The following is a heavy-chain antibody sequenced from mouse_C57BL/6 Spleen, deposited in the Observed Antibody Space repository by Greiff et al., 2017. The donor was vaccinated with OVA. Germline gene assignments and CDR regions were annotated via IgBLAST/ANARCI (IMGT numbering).Heavy chain of an antibody. D-gene: IGHD1-1*01. Sequence: QVQLQQPGAELVRPGTSVKLSCKASGYTFTSYWMHWVKQRPGQGLEWIGVIDPSDSYTNYNQKFKGKATLTVDTSSSTAYMQLSSLTSVDSAVYYCASGAVFITTRFAYWGQGTLVTVSA. J-gene: IGHJ3*01. CDR3: ASGAVFITTRFAY. V-gene: IGHV1-59*01. CDR2: IDPSDSYT. CDR1: GYTFTSYW.